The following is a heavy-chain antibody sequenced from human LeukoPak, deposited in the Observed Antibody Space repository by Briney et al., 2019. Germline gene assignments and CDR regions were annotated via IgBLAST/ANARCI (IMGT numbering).Heavy chain of an antibody. CDR1: GFTFGDHV. J-gene: IGHJ4*02. CDR3: VRRRASYYDSSGYPMPFDY. D-gene: IGHD3-22*01. CDR2: ISSNGRST. V-gene: IGHV3-64D*09. Sequence: GGSLRLSCSASGFTFGDHVMHWVRQAPGKGLEYVSAISSNGRSTYYADSVKGRFTISRDNSKSTLYLQMSSLRADDTAVYHCVRRRASYYDSSGYPMPFDYWGQGILVTVSS.